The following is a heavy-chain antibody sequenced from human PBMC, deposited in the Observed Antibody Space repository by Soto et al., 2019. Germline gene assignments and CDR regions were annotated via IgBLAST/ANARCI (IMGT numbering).Heavy chain of an antibody. CDR2: ISGSGTYI. D-gene: IGHD3-10*01. J-gene: IGHJ6*02. CDR3: AANYYAYGLDV. Sequence: GGSLRLSCAASGLIFSTYTMNWVRQAPGRGLEWVSSISGSGTYIYYADSVKGRFTISRDNAKNSLYLQMNSLRAEDTAVYYCAANYYAYGLDVWGQGATVTVSS. V-gene: IGHV3-21*01. CDR1: GLIFSTYT.